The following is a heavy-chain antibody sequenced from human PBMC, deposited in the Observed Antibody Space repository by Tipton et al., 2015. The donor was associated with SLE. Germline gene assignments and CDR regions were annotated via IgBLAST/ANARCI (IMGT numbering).Heavy chain of an antibody. D-gene: IGHD6-13*01. CDR1: GFTFGDYA. CDR3: TRGIADAFDI. CDR2: IRSKAYGGTT. Sequence: SLRLSCTASGFTFGDYAMSWVRQAPGKGLEWVGFIRSKAYGGTTEYAASVKGRFTISRDDSKSIAYLQMNSLKTEDTAVYYCTRGIADAFDIWGQGTMVTVSS. J-gene: IGHJ3*02. V-gene: IGHV3-49*04.